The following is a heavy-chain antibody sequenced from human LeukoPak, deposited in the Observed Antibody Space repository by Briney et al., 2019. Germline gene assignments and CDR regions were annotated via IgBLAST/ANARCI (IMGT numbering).Heavy chain of an antibody. D-gene: IGHD3-16*01. CDR3: SKGVWEQ. CDR1: GFSFNMYG. V-gene: IGHV3-23*03. CDR2: IDAGGTTV. Sequence: PGGSLRLSCAASGFSFNMYGMNWVRQAPGKGLEWVSLIDAGGTTVFYAGSVRGRFTVTRDNSKNTLFLQMSSLTVDDTAVYYCSKGVWEQWGQGALVTVSS. J-gene: IGHJ4*02.